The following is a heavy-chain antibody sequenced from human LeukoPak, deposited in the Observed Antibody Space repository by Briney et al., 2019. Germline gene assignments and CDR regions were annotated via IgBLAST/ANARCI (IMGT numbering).Heavy chain of an antibody. CDR1: GGSFSSSSYY. D-gene: IGHD5-18*01. V-gene: IGHV4-39*07. Sequence: SETLSLTCTVSGGSFSSSSYYWGWIRQPPGKGLEWIGEINHSGSTNYNPSLKSRVTISVDTSKNQFSLKLSSVTAADTAVYYCAFRGYSYGNDAFDIWGQGTMVTVSS. J-gene: IGHJ3*02. CDR2: INHSGST. CDR3: AFRGYSYGNDAFDI.